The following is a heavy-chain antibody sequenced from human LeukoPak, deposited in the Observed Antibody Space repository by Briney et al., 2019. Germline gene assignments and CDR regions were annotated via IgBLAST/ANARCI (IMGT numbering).Heavy chain of an antibody. D-gene: IGHD6-19*01. CDR3: AKAYSSGWFLDY. J-gene: IGHJ4*02. CDR1: GFSFSSFG. Sequence: PGGSLRLSCAASGFSFSSFGMNWVRQAPGKGLEWVSGISGSGGSTYYADSVRGRFTISRDNSKNTLDLQMNGLRAEDTAVYYCAKAYSSGWFLDYWGQGTLVTVSS. V-gene: IGHV3-23*01. CDR2: ISGSGGST.